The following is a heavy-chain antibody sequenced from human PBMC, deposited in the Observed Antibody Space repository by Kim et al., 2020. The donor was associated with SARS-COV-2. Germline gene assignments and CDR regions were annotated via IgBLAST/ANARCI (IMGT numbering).Heavy chain of an antibody. D-gene: IGHD2-21*02. CDR1: GFTFRSYG. CDR3: AKDPALYCGVDCFSYRGYFFDY. V-gene: IGHV3-30*18. CDR2: ISHDGTDQ. J-gene: IGHJ4*02. Sequence: GGSLRLSCVASGFTFRSYGMHWVRQAPGKGLEWVATISHDGTDQYYADSVKGRFTISRDSSKNALFLQMNGLRPEDTAMYYCAKDPALYCGVDCFSYRGYFFDYWGQGTLLTVSS.